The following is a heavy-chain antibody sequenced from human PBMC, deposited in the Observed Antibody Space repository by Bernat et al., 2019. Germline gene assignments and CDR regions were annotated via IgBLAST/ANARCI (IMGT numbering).Heavy chain of an antibody. V-gene: IGHV4-31*03. J-gene: IGHJ4*02. CDR2: IYYSGST. Sequence: QVQLQESGPGLVKPSQTLSLTCTVSGGSISCGGYYWSWIRQHPGKGLEWIGYIYYSGSTYYNPSLKSRVTISVDTSKNQFSLKLSSVTAADTAVYYCARDYSGSGYYGDFDYWGQGTLVTVSS. D-gene: IGHD3-3*01. CDR3: ARDYSGSGYYGDFDY. CDR1: GGSISCGGYY.